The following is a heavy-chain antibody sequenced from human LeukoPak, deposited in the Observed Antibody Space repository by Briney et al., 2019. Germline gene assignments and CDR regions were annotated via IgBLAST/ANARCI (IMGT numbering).Heavy chain of an antibody. CDR3: ARDGISGIDH. Sequence: PGGSLRLSCVASGFTLGDYAMHWVRQAPGKGLEWVSGISWNSGSIDYMDSVKGRFIISRDNPKNTVFLQMNSLRTEDTGVYYCARDGISGIDHWGQGILVTVPP. CDR1: GFTLGDYA. V-gene: IGHV3-9*01. CDR2: ISWNSGSI. D-gene: IGHD2-21*01. J-gene: IGHJ4*02.